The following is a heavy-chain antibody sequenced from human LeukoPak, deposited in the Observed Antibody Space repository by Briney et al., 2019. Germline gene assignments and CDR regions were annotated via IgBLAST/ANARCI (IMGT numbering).Heavy chain of an antibody. D-gene: IGHD4-17*01. J-gene: IGHJ4*02. CDR2: ISAYNGNT. Sequence: GASVKVSCKASTYTFTRYGVSWGRQAPGQGLEWMGWISAYNGNTNYAQKLQGRVTMTTDTSTSTAYMELRSLRSDDTAVYYCARARGHTEYFDYWGQGTLVTVSS. CDR3: ARARGHTEYFDY. CDR1: TYTFTRYG. V-gene: IGHV1-18*01.